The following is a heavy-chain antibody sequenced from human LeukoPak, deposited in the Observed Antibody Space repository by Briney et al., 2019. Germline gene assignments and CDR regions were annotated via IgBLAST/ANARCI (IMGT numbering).Heavy chain of an antibody. V-gene: IGHV3-23*01. Sequence: GGSLRLSCEASGFTFSTYGMSWVRQAPGKGLEWVSAISGSGGSTYYADSVKGRVTISRDNSKNTLYLQVNSLRVEDTAVYYCAKDSPGFGYWGQGTLVTVSS. CDR2: ISGSGGST. CDR3: AKDSPGFGY. D-gene: IGHD3-10*01. CDR1: GFTFSTYG. J-gene: IGHJ4*02.